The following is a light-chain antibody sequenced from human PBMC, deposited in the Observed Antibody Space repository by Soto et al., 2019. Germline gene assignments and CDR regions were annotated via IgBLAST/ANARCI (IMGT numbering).Light chain of an antibody. CDR1: QSVSSSY. V-gene: IGKV3-20*01. CDR3: QQYGSSSALT. CDR2: GAS. Sequence: EIVLTQSPGTQSWSPGERATLSCRASQSVSSSYLAWYQQKPGQAPRLLIYGASSRATGIPDRFSGSGSGTDFTLTISRLEPEDFAVYYCQQYGSSSALTFGGGTKVDIK. J-gene: IGKJ4*01.